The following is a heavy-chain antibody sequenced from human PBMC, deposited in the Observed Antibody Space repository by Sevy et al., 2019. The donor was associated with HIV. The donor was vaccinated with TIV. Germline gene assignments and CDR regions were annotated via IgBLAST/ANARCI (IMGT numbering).Heavy chain of an antibody. Sequence: GGSLRLSCAASGFTFSSYWMSWVRQAPGKGLEWVANIKQDGSEKYYVDSVKGRFTISRDNAKNSLYLQMNSLRAEDTAVYYCVRDATYYYGSGRPSVYYYGMDVWGQGTTVTVSS. J-gene: IGHJ6*02. CDR1: GFTFSSYW. CDR2: IKQDGSEK. V-gene: IGHV3-7*01. CDR3: VRDATYYYGSGRPSVYYYGMDV. D-gene: IGHD3-10*01.